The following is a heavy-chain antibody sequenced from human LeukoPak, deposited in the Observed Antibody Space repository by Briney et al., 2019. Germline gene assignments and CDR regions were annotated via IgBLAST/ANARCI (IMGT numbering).Heavy chain of an antibody. Sequence: PGGSLRLSCAASGFTFSNYWMTWVRQAPGKGLEWVANIQEDGSEKNYVDSVKGRFTISRDNAQNSLYLQMNSLRAEDTAIYYCARDPLRRFDSWGQGTLVTVSS. CDR3: ARDPLRRFDS. CDR1: GFTFSNYW. V-gene: IGHV3-7*01. D-gene: IGHD1-14*01. CDR2: IQEDGSEK. J-gene: IGHJ5*01.